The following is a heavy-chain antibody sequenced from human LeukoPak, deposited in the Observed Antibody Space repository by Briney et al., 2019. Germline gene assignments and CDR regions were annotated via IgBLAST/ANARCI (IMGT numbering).Heavy chain of an antibody. J-gene: IGHJ4*02. V-gene: IGHV1-18*01. CDR1: AYTFTIYG. Sequence: GASVNLCCKASAYTFTIYGISWVRQAPGQGLGWMGWISAYNGNTNYAQKLQGRVTMTTDTSTSTAYMELRSLRSDDTAVYYCARTIIGDRRLDYWGQGTLVTVSS. CDR2: ISAYNGNT. D-gene: IGHD3-22*01. CDR3: ARTIIGDRRLDY.